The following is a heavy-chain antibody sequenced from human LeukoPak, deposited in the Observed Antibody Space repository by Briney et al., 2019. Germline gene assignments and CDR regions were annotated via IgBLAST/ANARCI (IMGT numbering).Heavy chain of an antibody. CDR3: AKGSLEMATVDFEF. CDR2: INWSSKMV. Sequence: PGGSLRLSCAASGFDFGNYAMHWVRQAPGKGLQWVSGINWSSKMVAYAASVKGRFTISRDNAKNSLYLQMNSLTSEGTAFYFCAKGSLEMATVDFEFWGQGTLVTVSS. CDR1: GFDFGNYA. D-gene: IGHD5-24*01. J-gene: IGHJ4*02. V-gene: IGHV3-9*01.